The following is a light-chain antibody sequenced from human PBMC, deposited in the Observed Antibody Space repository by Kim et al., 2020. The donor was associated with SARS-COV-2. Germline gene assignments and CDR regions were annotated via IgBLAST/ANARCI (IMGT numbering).Light chain of an antibody. CDR3: QQRNSWPPAVT. Sequence: QGERATLSCRASQNIDTYLAWYQQRPGQAPRLLVYDASNRATGVPDRFSGSGSGTDFTLTISSLEPEDFSIYYCQQRNSWPPAVTFGGGTKVDIK. CDR2: DAS. V-gene: IGKV3-11*01. J-gene: IGKJ4*01. CDR1: QNIDTY.